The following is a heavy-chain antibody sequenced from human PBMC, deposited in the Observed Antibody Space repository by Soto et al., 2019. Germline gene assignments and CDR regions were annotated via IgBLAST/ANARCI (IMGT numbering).Heavy chain of an antibody. CDR3: ASSRITMVRGVRDGMDV. CDR1: GGTFSSYA. Sequence: QVQLVQSGAEVKKPGSSVKVSCKASGGTFSSYAISWVRQAPGQGLEWMGGIIPIFGTANYAQKFQGRVTITADKATSTAYMEVSSLRSEDTAVYYCASSRITMVRGVRDGMDVWGQGTTVTVSS. V-gene: IGHV1-69*06. D-gene: IGHD3-10*01. CDR2: IIPIFGTA. J-gene: IGHJ6*02.